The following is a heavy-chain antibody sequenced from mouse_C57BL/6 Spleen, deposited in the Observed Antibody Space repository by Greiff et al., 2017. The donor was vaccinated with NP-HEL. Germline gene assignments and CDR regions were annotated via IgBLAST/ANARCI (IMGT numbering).Heavy chain of an antibody. CDR1: GFNIKDYY. D-gene: IGHD2-5*01. Sequence: EVHLVESGAELVRPGASVKLSCTASGFNIKDYYMHWVKQRPEQGLEWIGRIDPEDGDTEYAPKFQGKATMTADTSSNTAYLQLSSLTSEDTAVYYCTNSNPGGYAMDYWGQGTSVTVSS. CDR2: IDPEDGDT. CDR3: TNSNPGGYAMDY. J-gene: IGHJ4*01. V-gene: IGHV14-1*01.